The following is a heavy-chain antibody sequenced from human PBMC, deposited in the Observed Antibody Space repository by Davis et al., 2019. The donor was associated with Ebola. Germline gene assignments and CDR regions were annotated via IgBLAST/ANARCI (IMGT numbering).Heavy chain of an antibody. J-gene: IGHJ6*02. V-gene: IGHV3-30*02. CDR1: GFTFSSFG. Sequence: GESLKISCAASGFTFSSFGMHWVRQAPGKGLEWVAFIRYDGSNEYYADSVKGRFTISRDNSRNTLYLQMNSLRAEDTAVYYCAKDGVDRSGDYYGMDVWGQGTTVTVSS. CDR3: AKDGVDRSGDYYGMDV. CDR2: IRYDGSNE. D-gene: IGHD3-22*01.